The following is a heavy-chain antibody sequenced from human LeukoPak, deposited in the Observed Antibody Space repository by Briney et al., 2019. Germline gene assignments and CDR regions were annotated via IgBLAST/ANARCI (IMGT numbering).Heavy chain of an antibody. J-gene: IGHJ4*02. CDR2: ISGSGGST. D-gene: IGHD5-18*01. CDR3: AKDVGYSYGYDY. V-gene: IGHV3-23*01. CDR1: GFTFSSYA. Sequence: PGGSLRLSCAAAGFTFSSYAMSWVRQAPGKGLEWVSAISGSGGSTYYADSVKGRFTISRDNSKNTLYLQMNSLRAEDTAVYYCAKDVGYSYGYDYWGQGTLVTVSS.